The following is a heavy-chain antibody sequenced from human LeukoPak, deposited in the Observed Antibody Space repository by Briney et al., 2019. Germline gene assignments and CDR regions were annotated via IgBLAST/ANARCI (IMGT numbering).Heavy chain of an antibody. CDR1: GGSISSGDYY. V-gene: IGHV4-30-4*08. D-gene: IGHD3-22*01. CDR3: ARSNHYYDSSGYPVDY. CDR2: IYYSGST. J-gene: IGHJ4*02. Sequence: SQTLSLTCTVSGGSISSGDYYWSWIRQPPGKGLEWIGYIYYSGSTYYNPSLKSRVTISVDTSKNQFSLKLSSVTAADTAVYYCARSNHYYDSSGYPVDYWGQGTLVTVSS.